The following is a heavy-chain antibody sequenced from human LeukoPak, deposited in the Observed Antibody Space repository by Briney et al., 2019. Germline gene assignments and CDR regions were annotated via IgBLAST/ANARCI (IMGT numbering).Heavy chain of an antibody. J-gene: IGHJ5*02. CDR3: ARTADYGSGIAYFSP. Sequence: PSETLSLTCTVSGGSISSYYWSWIRQPPGKGLEWIGSIYYSESTYYNGEKTYYNPSLESRVTISVDTSKNQFSLKLSSVTAADTAVYYCARTADYGSGIAYFSPWGQGTLVTVSS. CDR1: GGSISSYY. V-gene: IGHV4-59*12. D-gene: IGHD3-10*01. CDR2: IYYSEST.